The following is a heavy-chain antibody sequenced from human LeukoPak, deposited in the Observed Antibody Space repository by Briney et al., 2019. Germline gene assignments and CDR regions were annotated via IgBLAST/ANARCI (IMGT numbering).Heavy chain of an antibody. CDR3: ARERYNWNGGVTFADY. J-gene: IGHJ4*02. Sequence: GGSLRLSCAASGFTFSSYWMSWVRQAPGKGLEWVANIKQDGSEKYYVDSVKGRFTISRDNAKNSLYLQMNSLRAEDTAVYYCARERYNWNGGVTFADYWGQGTLVTVSS. D-gene: IGHD1-1*01. V-gene: IGHV3-7*01. CDR1: GFTFSSYW. CDR2: IKQDGSEK.